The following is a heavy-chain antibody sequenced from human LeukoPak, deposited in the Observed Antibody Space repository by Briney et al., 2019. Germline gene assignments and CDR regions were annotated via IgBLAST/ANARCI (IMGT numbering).Heavy chain of an antibody. CDR1: GVSISNNY. J-gene: IGHJ5*02. Sequence: SETLSLTCNVSGVSISNNYWSWIRRPPGKPPEYLGYIYYTGSTNYNPSLKGRVTISVDTSKNDFSLKLTSVTAADTAVYYCSRASGTYSWFDPWGPGTLVTVSS. V-gene: IGHV4-59*01. CDR2: IYYTGST. CDR3: SRASGTYSWFDP. D-gene: IGHD1-26*01.